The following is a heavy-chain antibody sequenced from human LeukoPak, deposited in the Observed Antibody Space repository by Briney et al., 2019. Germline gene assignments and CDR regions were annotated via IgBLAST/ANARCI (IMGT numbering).Heavy chain of an antibody. CDR1: GFTFSSYG. D-gene: IGHD3-9*01. CDR3: ARELLTGYFDY. J-gene: IGHJ4*02. V-gene: IGHV3-33*01. CDR2: IWYDGSNK. Sequence: GGSLRLSCAASGFTFSSYGMHWVRQAPGKGLEWVAVIWYDGSNKYYADSVKGRFTSSRDNSKNTLYLQMNSLRAEDTAVYYCARELLTGYFDYWGQGTLVTVSS.